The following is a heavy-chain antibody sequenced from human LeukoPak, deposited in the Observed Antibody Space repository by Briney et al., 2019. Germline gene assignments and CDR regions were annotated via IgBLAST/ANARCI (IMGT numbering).Heavy chain of an antibody. CDR3: ARDFARFGELLSHEY. D-gene: IGHD3-10*01. V-gene: IGHV1-18*01. J-gene: IGHJ4*02. CDR2: ISAYNGNT. Sequence: GASVKVSCKASGYTFTSYGISWVRQAPGQGLEWMGWISAYNGNTNYAQELQGRVTMTTDTSTSTAYMELRSLRSDDTAVYYCARDFARFGELLSHEYWGQGTLVTVSS. CDR1: GYTFTSYG.